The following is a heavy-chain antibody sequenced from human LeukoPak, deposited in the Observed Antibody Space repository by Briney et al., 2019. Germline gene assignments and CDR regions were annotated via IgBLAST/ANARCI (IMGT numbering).Heavy chain of an antibody. J-gene: IGHJ3*02. V-gene: IGHV4-30-2*01. D-gene: IGHD2-2*01. Sequence: PSETLSLTCAVSGGSISSGGYSWSWIRQPPGKGLEWIGYIYHSGSTYYNPSLKSRVTISVDTSKNQFSLKLSSVTAADTAVYYCARLAQVVPAANYAFDIWGQGTMVTVSS. CDR3: ARLAQVVPAANYAFDI. CDR1: GGSISSGGYS. CDR2: IYHSGST.